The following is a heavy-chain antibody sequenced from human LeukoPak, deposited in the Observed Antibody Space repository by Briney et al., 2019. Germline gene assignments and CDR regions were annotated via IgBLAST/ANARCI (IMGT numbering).Heavy chain of an antibody. CDR1: GGSISSGGYY. D-gene: IGHD3-9*01. CDR3: ARRNDDILTGYNWFDP. J-gene: IGHJ5*02. CDR2: IYYSGST. V-gene: IGHV4-61*08. Sequence: SQTLSLTCTVSGGSISSGGYYWSWIRQPPGKGLEWIGYIYYSGSTNYNPSLKSRVTISVDTSKNQFSLKLSSVTAADTAVYYCARRNDDILTGYNWFDPWGQGTLVTVSS.